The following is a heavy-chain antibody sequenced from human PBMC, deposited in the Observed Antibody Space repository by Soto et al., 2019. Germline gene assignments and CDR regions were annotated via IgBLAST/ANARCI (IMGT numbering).Heavy chain of an antibody. D-gene: IGHD6-13*01. Sequence: PSETLCLTCTVAGSSISSYYWSWIRHPAGKGLEWIGRIYTSGSTNYNRSLKSLVTMSVETSKNQFSLKLSSVTAAGMAVYYCARRGSSSFLCQYGMDXWGQGTTVTVS. V-gene: IGHV4-4*07. CDR2: IYTSGST. CDR1: GSSISSYY. J-gene: IGHJ6*02. CDR3: ARRGSSSFLCQYGMDX.